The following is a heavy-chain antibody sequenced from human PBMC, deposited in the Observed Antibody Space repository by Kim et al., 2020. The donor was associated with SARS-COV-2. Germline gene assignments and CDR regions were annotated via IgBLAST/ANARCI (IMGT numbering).Heavy chain of an antibody. Sequence: GGSLRLSCAVSGFTFSTYWMHWVRQVPGKGLVWVARVNGDGSGTTYADSVKGRFTISRDNAKNTLYLQMNSLRAEDTAVYYCTRGTTGGAGTLFDYWGQGTLVTVSS. V-gene: IGHV3-74*03. J-gene: IGHJ4*02. CDR2: VNGDGSGT. D-gene: IGHD6-13*01. CDR3: TRGTTGGAGTLFDY. CDR1: GFTFSTYW.